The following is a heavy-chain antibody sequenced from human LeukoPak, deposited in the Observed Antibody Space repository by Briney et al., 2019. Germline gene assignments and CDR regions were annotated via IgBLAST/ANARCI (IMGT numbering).Heavy chain of an antibody. CDR3: ARAKWEEDYYDSSHFDY. CDR1: GGSISSSSYY. Sequence: ASETLSLTCTVSGGSISSSSYYWGWIRQPPGKGLEWIGSIYYSGSTYYNPSLKSRVTISVDTSKNQFSLKLSSVTAADTAVYYCARAKWEEDYYDSSHFDYWGQGTLVTVSS. J-gene: IGHJ4*02. CDR2: IYYSGST. D-gene: IGHD3-22*01. V-gene: IGHV4-39*07.